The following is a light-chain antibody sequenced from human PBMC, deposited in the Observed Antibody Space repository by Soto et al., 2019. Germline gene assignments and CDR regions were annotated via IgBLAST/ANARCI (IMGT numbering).Light chain of an antibody. CDR1: QDIRSD. CDR3: QHYNSYSEA. Sequence: MSQSPASLSATEGHRITISCRASQDIRSDLGWYQQKPGRAPKLLIYDASSLQGGVPSRFSGSGSGTEFTLTISSLQPDDFATYYCQHYNSYSEAFGQGTKV. J-gene: IGKJ1*01. V-gene: IGKV1-17*01. CDR2: DAS.